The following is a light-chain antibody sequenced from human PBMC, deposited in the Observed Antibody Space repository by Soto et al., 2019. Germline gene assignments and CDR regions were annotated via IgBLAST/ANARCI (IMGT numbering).Light chain of an antibody. Sequence: DIQMTQSPSTLSASVGDRVTITCRASQSISSWLAWYQQKPGKAHKLLIYDASSLESGVPSRFSGSGSGTEFTLTISSLQPDDLETKYCQQYNSYSCTFGQGTKVEIK. CDR2: DAS. V-gene: IGKV1-5*01. CDR1: QSISSW. J-gene: IGKJ1*01. CDR3: QQYNSYSCT.